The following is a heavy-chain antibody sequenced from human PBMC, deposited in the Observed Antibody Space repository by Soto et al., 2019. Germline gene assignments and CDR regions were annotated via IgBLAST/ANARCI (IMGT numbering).Heavy chain of an antibody. CDR3: AKNQGVELVPLATVDWFDP. J-gene: IGHJ5*02. CDR1: GFIFENFG. Sequence: GGSLRLSCAASGFIFENFGMSCVRQAPGKGLEWISSISGSGFKKYYADSVKGRFTISRDNSKSTVYLELNNLSAEDTAVYHCAKNQGVELVPLATVDWFDPWGQGSVVTVSS. D-gene: IGHD1-26*01. CDR2: ISGSGFKK. V-gene: IGHV3-23*01.